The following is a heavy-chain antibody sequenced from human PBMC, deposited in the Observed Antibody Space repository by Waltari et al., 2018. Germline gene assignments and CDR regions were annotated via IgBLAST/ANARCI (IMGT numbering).Heavy chain of an antibody. D-gene: IGHD1-26*01. J-gene: IGHJ4*02. CDR2: IRHDNSEI. V-gene: IGHV3-7*01. CDR3: ARDPGRVGFDY. Sequence: EVQLVESGGGLVQPGGYLRLSCAASGSPFSNYWMSWGRQAPGKGLEWVANIRHDNSEIYYVDSVKGRFTISRDNAKNSLFLQMNSLRGEDTAVYYCARDPGRVGFDYWGQGTLVTVSS. CDR1: GSPFSNYW.